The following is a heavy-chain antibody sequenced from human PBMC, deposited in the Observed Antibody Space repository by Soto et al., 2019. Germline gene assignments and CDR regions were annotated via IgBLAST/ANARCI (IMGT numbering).Heavy chain of an antibody. CDR1: GFTFSSYG. V-gene: IGHV3-30*18. Sequence: GGSLRLSCAASGFTFSSYGMHWVRQAPGKGLEWVAVISYDGSNKYYADSVKGRFTISRDNSKNTLYLQMNSLRAEDTAVYYCAKHGSSWYAQGPHGMDVWGQGTTVTVSS. D-gene: IGHD6-13*01. CDR3: AKHGSSWYAQGPHGMDV. CDR2: ISYDGSNK. J-gene: IGHJ6*02.